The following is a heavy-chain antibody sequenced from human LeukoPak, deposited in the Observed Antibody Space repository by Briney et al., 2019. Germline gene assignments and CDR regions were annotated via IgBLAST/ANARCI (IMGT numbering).Heavy chain of an antibody. D-gene: IGHD2-15*01. CDR1: GYSFNTYW. J-gene: IGHJ4*02. CDR3: ARQRYCSGGTCYADY. Sequence: GESLKISCKGSGYSFNTYWIAWVRQMPGKGLEWMGIIYPGDSGTRYRPSFQGQVTISADKSITTAYLQWSSLTASDTAMYYCARQRYCSGGTCYADYWGQGTLVTVSS. V-gene: IGHV5-51*01. CDR2: IYPGDSGT.